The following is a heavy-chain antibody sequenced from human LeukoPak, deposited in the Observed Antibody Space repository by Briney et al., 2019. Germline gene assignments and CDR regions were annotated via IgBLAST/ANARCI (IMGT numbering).Heavy chain of an antibody. V-gene: IGHV3-48*01. D-gene: IGHD4-17*01. CDR3: ARGDAVTTFGY. CDR1: GFTFSSYS. Sequence: PGGSLRLSCAASGFTFSSYSMNWVRQAPGKGLEWVSYISSSSSTIYYADSVKGRFPISRDNSKNTLFLQMNSLRAEDTAVYYCARGDAVTTFGYWGQGTLVTVSS. J-gene: IGHJ4*02. CDR2: ISSSSSTI.